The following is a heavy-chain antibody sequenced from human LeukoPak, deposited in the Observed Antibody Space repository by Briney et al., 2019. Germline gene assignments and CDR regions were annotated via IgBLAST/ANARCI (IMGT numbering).Heavy chain of an antibody. V-gene: IGHV5-51*01. Sequence: LGESLKISCKGSGYSFSSHWIVWVRQMPGKGLECMGFIYGGDSDTRYSPAFQGQVTISADKSTSTAYLQWSSLKASDTAMYYCARGADYDSSGHFGSGIQPDAFEIWGQGTMVTVSS. D-gene: IGHD3-22*01. CDR1: GYSFSSHW. J-gene: IGHJ3*02. CDR3: ARGADYDSSGHFGSGIQPDAFEI. CDR2: IYGGDSDT.